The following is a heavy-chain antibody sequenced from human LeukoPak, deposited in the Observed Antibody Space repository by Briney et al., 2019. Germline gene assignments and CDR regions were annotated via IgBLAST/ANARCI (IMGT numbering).Heavy chain of an antibody. Sequence: GGSLRLSCAASGFTFSSYAMHWVRQAPGKGLEWVAVISYDGSNKYYADSVKGRFTISRDNSKNTLYLQMNSLRAEDTAVYYCARDCFGSGSYYRGVDYWGQGTLVTVSS. V-gene: IGHV3-30*04. CDR2: ISYDGSNK. CDR3: ARDCFGSGSYYRGVDY. CDR1: GFTFSSYA. J-gene: IGHJ4*02. D-gene: IGHD3-10*01.